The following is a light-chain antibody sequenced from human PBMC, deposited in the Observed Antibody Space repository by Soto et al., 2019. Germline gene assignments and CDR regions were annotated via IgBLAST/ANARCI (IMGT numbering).Light chain of an antibody. CDR3: QQSTT. CDR2: GAS. V-gene: IGKV3-15*01. J-gene: IGKJ1*01. Sequence: EIVLTQSPATLSVSPGERATLSCRASQSVSSNLAWYQQKPGQAPRLLIYGASTRATGIPARFSGSGSGTDFTLTISRLEPEDFAVYYCQQSTTFGQGTKVDIK. CDR1: QSVSSN.